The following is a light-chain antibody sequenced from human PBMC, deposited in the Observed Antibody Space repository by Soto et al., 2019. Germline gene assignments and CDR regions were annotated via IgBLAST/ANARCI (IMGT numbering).Light chain of an antibody. CDR1: SSDIGGYNY. CDR2: DVS. V-gene: IGLV2-11*01. J-gene: IGLJ1*01. Sequence: QSALTQPRSVSGSPGQSVTISCTGTSSDIGGYNYVSWYQQHPGKAPKLMIYDVSKRPSGVPDRFSGSKSDNTASLTISGLQAEDEADYYCCSYAGTYTHYVFGAGTKPPS. CDR3: CSYAGTYTHYV.